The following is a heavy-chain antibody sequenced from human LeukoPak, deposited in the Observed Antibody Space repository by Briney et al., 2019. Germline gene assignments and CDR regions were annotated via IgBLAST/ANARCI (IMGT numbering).Heavy chain of an antibody. CDR1: GGSVSGYS. Sequence: PSETLSLTCDVYGGSVSGYSWSWIRQPPGMGLEWIGEINHSGSTNYNPSLKSRLTISVDTSMNQFSLKLSSVTAADTAVYYCARQIDGSYCFDYWGQGTLVTVSS. V-gene: IGHV4-34*01. CDR2: INHSGST. CDR3: ARQIDGSYCFDY. J-gene: IGHJ4*02. D-gene: IGHD1-26*01.